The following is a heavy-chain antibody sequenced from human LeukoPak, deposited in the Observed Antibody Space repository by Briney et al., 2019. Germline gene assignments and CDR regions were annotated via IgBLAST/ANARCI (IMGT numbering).Heavy chain of an antibody. CDR2: INAGDGNT. CDR3: ASHPWGLFRPDY. V-gene: IGHV1-3*01. CDR1: GYTFTTHA. J-gene: IGHJ4*02. D-gene: IGHD3-16*01. Sequence: ASVKVSCKTSGYTFTTHAIHWVRQAPGQRLEWMGWINAGDGNTMYSQKFQDRVTFTRDTSASTAYMELSSLTSEDTAVYYCASHPWGLFRPDYWGQGTLVTVSS.